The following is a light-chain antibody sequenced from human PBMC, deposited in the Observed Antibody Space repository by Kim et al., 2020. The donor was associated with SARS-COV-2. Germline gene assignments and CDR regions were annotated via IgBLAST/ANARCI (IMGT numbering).Light chain of an antibody. V-gene: IGLV2-14*03. Sequence: QSALTQPPSASGSPGQSVTISCTGSSSDVGGYNYVSWYQQYPGKAPKLMLYDVTKRPSGVSNRFSGSKSGNTASLTISGLQAEDEADYYCSSYRSSGYVFGTGTKVTVL. CDR2: DVT. CDR3: SSYRSSGYV. CDR1: SSDVGGYNY. J-gene: IGLJ1*01.